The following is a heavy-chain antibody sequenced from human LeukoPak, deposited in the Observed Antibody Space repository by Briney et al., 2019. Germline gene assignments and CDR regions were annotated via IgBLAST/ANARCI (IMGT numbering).Heavy chain of an antibody. V-gene: IGHV3-23*01. J-gene: IGHJ4*02. CDR3: ARDTFQPGLIDS. D-gene: IGHD2-2*01. Sequence: GGSLRLSCAASGFSFNNYAMSWVRQAPGKGLEWVSIIIASSGSTFYADSVKGRFTISRDNARNTLYLQLSSLRAEDSAVYYCARDTFQPGLIDSWGQGTLVTVSS. CDR2: IIASSGST. CDR1: GFSFNNYA.